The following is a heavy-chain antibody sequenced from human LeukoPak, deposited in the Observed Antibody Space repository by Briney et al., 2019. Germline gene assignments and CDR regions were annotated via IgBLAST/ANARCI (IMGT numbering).Heavy chain of an antibody. Sequence: GGSLRLSCAASGFTFSSYSMNWVRQAPGKGLEWVSAISGSGGSTYYADSVKGRFTISRDNSKNTLYLQMNSLRAEDTAVYYCAKKSVPNTPPTFDYWGQGTLVTVSS. V-gene: IGHV3-23*01. CDR3: AKKSVPNTPPTFDY. D-gene: IGHD2-2*02. J-gene: IGHJ4*02. CDR1: GFTFSSYS. CDR2: ISGSGGST.